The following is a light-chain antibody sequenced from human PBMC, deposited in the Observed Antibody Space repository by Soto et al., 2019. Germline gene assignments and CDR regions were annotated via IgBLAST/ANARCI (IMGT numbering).Light chain of an antibody. CDR1: QSVSNNY. V-gene: IGKV3-20*01. CDR3: QHYGNSPT. Sequence: EIVLTQSPGTLSLSPGERATLSCRASQSVSNNYLAWYQQKPGQAPRLLIYGASNRATGIPDRFSGSGSGTDFTLTISRLEPEDFAVYWCQHYGNSPTFGQGTRVQIK. CDR2: GAS. J-gene: IGKJ1*01.